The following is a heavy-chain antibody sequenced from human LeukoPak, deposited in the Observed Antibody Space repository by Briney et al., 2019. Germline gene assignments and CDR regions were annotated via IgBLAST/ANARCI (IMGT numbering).Heavy chain of an antibody. Sequence: VGSLTLSCEASGFMLSVYYMSWFRLAPGKGLEWIGYISPTGSYTTYADSVRGRFTISRDNAKNLLFLQMKSLRTEDTAVYYCARYDALDYWGQGTLVTVSS. J-gene: IGHJ4*02. CDR1: GFMLSVYY. D-gene: IGHD3-3*01. CDR3: ARYDALDY. CDR2: ISPTGSYT. V-gene: IGHV3-11*06.